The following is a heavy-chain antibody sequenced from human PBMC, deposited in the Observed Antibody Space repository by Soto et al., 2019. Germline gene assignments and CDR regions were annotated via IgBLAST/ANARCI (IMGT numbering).Heavy chain of an antibody. CDR3: ARGGVSTRTSDY. J-gene: IGHJ4*02. CDR2: IYPSDSDT. D-gene: IGHD3-3*01. Sequence: VESLKISCKGSGYNFAGYWISCFRQMPGKGLELMGIIYPSDSDTRYRPSFQGQVTISADKSISSAYLQWSSLRASDTAMYYCARGGVSTRTSDYWGQGTPVTVSS. CDR1: GYNFAGYW. V-gene: IGHV5-51*01.